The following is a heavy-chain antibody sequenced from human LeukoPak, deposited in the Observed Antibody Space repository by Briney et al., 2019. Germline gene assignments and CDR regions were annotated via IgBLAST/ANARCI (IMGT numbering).Heavy chain of an antibody. Sequence: SETLSLTCTVSGYSISSGYYWGWIRQPPGKGLEWIGNIYHSGSTYYNPSLKSRVTISVDTSKNQFSLKLSSVTAADTAVYYCARGSNSSGSYYFDYWGQGTLVTVSS. V-gene: IGHV4-38-2*02. J-gene: IGHJ4*02. CDR2: IYHSGST. CDR1: GYSISSGYY. D-gene: IGHD6-19*01. CDR3: ARGSNSSGSYYFDY.